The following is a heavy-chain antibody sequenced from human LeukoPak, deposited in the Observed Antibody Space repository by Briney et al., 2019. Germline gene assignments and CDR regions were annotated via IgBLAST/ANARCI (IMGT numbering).Heavy chain of an antibody. CDR3: ARELRTFDS. CDR1: GFTVSGHY. D-gene: IGHD3-16*01. V-gene: IGHV3-7*01. CDR2: IKHNGDEL. Sequence: GGSLRLSCAASGFTVSGHYWSWVRQAPGKGLEWVANIKHNGDELNYVDSVEDRFTISRDNAKNSLYLHMTDLRAEDTAVYYCARELRTFDSWGQGTLVTVSS. J-gene: IGHJ4*02.